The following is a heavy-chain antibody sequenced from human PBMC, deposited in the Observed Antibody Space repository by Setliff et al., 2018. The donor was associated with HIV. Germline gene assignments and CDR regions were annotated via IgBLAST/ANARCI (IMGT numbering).Heavy chain of an antibody. CDR3: ARDQPQDYDSLTGYYTGRYFDY. CDR1: GGSISSNSYY. J-gene: IGHJ4*02. D-gene: IGHD3-9*01. Sequence: PSATLSLTCTVSGGSISSNSYYWGWIRQPPGKGLEWIGSIYHSGRTYYNPSLKSRVTISVDTSKNQFSLKLTSVTAADTAVYYCARDQPQDYDSLTGYYTGRYFDYWGRGTLVTVSS. CDR2: IYHSGRT. V-gene: IGHV4-39*07.